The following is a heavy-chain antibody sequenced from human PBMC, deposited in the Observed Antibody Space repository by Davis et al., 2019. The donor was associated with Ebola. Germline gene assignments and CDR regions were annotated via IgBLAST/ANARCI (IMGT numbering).Heavy chain of an antibody. CDR1: GYTFTGYY. D-gene: IGHD3-10*01. CDR2: INPNSGGT. J-gene: IGHJ6*02. V-gene: IGHV1-2*02. Sequence: ASVKVSCKASGYTFTGYYMHWVRQAPGQGLEWMGWINPNSGGTNYAQKFQGRVTMTRDTSISTAYMELSRLRSDDTAVYYCAIENGLGYYGSGSYYLCCGMDVWGQGTTVTVSS. CDR3: AIENGLGYYGSGSYYLCCGMDV.